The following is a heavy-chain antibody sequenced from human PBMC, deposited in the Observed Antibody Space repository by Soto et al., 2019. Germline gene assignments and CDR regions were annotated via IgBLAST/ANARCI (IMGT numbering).Heavy chain of an antibody. CDR1: GGSISSYY. J-gene: IGHJ6*02. CDR3: ARSGSSWRGTNYYYYGMDV. D-gene: IGHD6-13*01. CDR2: IYYSGST. V-gene: IGHV4-59*01. Sequence: PSETLSLTCTVSGGSISSYYWSWMRQPPGKGLEWIGYIYYSGSTNYNPSLKSRVTISVDTSKNQFSLKLSSVTAADTAVYYCARSGSSWRGTNYYYYGMDVWGQGTTVTVSS.